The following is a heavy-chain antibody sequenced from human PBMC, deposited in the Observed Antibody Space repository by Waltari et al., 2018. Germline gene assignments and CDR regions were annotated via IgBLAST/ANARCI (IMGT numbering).Heavy chain of an antibody. Sequence: EVQLLESGGGLVQPGGSLRLSCAVSGFTFNKYALGWVRQAPGKGLEWISGISGSGSSTYYADSVKGRFTISRDNLKNTINVQMDSLRVEDTAVYYCVRHQSVAGKAWFDPWGQGTLVSVSP. V-gene: IGHV3-23*01. D-gene: IGHD6-19*01. J-gene: IGHJ5*02. CDR2: ISGSGSST. CDR1: GFTFNKYA. CDR3: VRHQSVAGKAWFDP.